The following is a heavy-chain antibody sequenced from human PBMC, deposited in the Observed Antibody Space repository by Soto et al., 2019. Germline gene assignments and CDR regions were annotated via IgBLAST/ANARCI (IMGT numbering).Heavy chain of an antibody. D-gene: IGHD6-19*01. CDR1: GYTFTSYG. V-gene: IGHV1-18*01. J-gene: IGHJ5*02. Sequence: ASVKVSCKASGYTFTSYGISWVRQAPGQGLEWMGWIIAYNGNTNYAEKLHVRVTMTTDTSTSTAYMELRSLRSDDTAVYYCARDVKAVAGRSWWFDPWGQGTRVTVSS. CDR3: ARDVKAVAGRSWWFDP. CDR2: IIAYNGNT.